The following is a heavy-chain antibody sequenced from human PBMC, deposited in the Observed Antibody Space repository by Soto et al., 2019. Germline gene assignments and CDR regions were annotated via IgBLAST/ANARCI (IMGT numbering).Heavy chain of an antibody. CDR2: IRSKAYGGTT. V-gene: IGHV3-49*03. Sequence: GGSLRLSCTASGFTFGDYAMSWFRQAPGKGLEWVGFIRSKAYGGTTEYAASVKGRFTISRDDSKSIAYLQMNSLKTEDTAVYYCTRVDIVVVVASSVDAFDIWGQGTMVT. D-gene: IGHD2-15*01. J-gene: IGHJ3*02. CDR1: GFTFGDYA. CDR3: TRVDIVVVVASSVDAFDI.